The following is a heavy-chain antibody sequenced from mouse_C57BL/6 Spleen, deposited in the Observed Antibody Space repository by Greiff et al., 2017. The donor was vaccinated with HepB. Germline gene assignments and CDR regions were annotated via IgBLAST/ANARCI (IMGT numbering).Heavy chain of an antibody. D-gene: IGHD3-2*02. J-gene: IGHJ3*01. CDR3: TTGAAQATAY. V-gene: IGHV14-4*01. CDR1: GFNIKDDY. CDR2: IDPENGDT. Sequence: VHVKQSGAELVRPGASVKLSCTASGFNIKDDYMHWVKQRPEQGLEWIGWIDPENGDTEYASKFKGKATITAATSSNTAYLQLSSLTSEDTAVYYCTTGAAQATAYWGQGTLVTVSA.